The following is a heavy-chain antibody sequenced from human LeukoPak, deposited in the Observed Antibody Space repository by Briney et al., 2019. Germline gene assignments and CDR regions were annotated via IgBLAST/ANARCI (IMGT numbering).Heavy chain of an antibody. CDR1: GFTFSSYA. CDR2: ISDSGGST. Sequence: PGGSLRLSCAASGFTFSSYAMHWVRQAPGKGLEWVSAISDSGGSTYYADSVKGRFTISRDNSKNTLYLQMNNLRVEDTAVYYCARDQYYYGSGSYSLAHWGQGTLVTVSS. D-gene: IGHD3-10*01. J-gene: IGHJ4*02. V-gene: IGHV3-23*01. CDR3: ARDQYYYGSGSYSLAH.